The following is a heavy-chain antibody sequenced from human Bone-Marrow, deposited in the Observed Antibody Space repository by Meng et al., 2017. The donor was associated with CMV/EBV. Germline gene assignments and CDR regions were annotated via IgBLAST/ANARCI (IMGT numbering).Heavy chain of an antibody. CDR2: ISSSSSYI. CDR1: GFSFSSYA. J-gene: IGHJ6*02. Sequence: GESLKISCVGSGFSFSSYAMNWVRQAPGKGLEWVSSISSSSSYIYYADSVKGRFTISRDNAKNSLYLQMNSLRAEDTAVYYCAREALGMDGWGQGTTVTVSS. V-gene: IGHV3-21*01. CDR3: AREALGMDG.